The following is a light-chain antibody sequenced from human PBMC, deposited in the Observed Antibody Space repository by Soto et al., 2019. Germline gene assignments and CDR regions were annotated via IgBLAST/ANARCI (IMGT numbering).Light chain of an antibody. CDR1: SSNIGNNY. V-gene: IGLV1-51*01. J-gene: IGLJ1*01. CDR3: GTWDSSLSAYV. CDR2: DNN. Sequence: QSVLTQPPSVSAAPGQKVTISCSGSSSNIGNNYVSWYQQLPGTAPKLLISDNNKRPSGIPDRFSVSKSGTSATLGITGLQTGDEADYYCGTWDSSLSAYVFGTGTKVTVL.